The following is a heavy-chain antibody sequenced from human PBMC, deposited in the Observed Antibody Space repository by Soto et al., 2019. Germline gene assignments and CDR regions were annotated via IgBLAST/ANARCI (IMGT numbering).Heavy chain of an antibody. J-gene: IGHJ4*02. CDR2: IYYSGSP. V-gene: IGHV4-30-4*01. CDR1: GGSISSDNYY. Sequence: PSETLSLTCTVSGGSISSDNYYWSWIRQPPGKGLGWIGYIYYSGSPYYNPSLKTRVIISMDTSKNQFSLKLNSVTAADKAVYYCASTSYFDNSGSDYWGQGTMVTVSS. CDR3: ASTSYFDNSGSDY. D-gene: IGHD3-22*01.